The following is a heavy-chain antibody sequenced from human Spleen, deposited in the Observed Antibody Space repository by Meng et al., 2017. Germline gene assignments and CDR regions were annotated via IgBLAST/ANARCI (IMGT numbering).Heavy chain of an antibody. V-gene: IGHV3-64*02. CDR3: ARGESRDYDILTGYQIY. CDR2: ISGDGDNT. J-gene: IGHJ4*02. D-gene: IGHD3-9*01. Sequence: GESLKISCAASGFSFSNYAMHWVRQAPGKALEYVSAISGDGDNTYYADSVKGRFTISRDNSKNTLYLQMGSLRAEDMAVYYCARGESRDYDILTGYQIYWGQGTLVTVSS. CDR1: GFSFSNYA.